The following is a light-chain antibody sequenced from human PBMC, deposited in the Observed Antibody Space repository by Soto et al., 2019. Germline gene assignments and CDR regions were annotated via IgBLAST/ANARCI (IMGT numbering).Light chain of an antibody. CDR1: ESVTSS. CDR2: AGS. Sequence: EIVLTQSPSTLSLSPGERATLSCRASESVTSSLSWYQQKPGQPPRLLIYAGSTRATDVPARFSGSGSETEFTLTISSLQSEDFAVYYCQHYNNGPRFGQGTKVDIK. J-gene: IGKJ1*01. V-gene: IGKV3-15*01. CDR3: QHYNNGPR.